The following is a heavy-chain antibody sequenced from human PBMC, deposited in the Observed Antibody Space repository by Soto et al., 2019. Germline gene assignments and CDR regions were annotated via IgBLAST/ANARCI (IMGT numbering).Heavy chain of an antibody. CDR1: GFYFRSYT. V-gene: IGHV3-23*05. CDR2: IDSNESP. D-gene: IGHD3-22*01. J-gene: IGHJ4*02. CDR3: AKWLRSGFYYCDF. Sequence: LRLSCQASGFYFRSYTMSWVRQVPGKGLEWVALIDSNESPLYADSVKGRFTVSRDNSMNTVNLQMNSLRAEDTALYYCAKWLRSGFYYCDFWGQGTMVTV.